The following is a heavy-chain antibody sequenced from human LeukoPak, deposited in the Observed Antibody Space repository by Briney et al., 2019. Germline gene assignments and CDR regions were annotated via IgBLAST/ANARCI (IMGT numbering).Heavy chain of an antibody. CDR3: ATNSGYDYLLPFDY. V-gene: IGHV3-30-3*01. J-gene: IGHJ4*02. CDR2: ISYDGSNE. Sequence: PGGSLRLSCAASGFTFSNHTMHWVRQAPGKGLEWVAVISYDGSNEYYADSEKGRFTISRHISKNTLYLQMNSLRADDTAVYFCATNSGYDYLLPFDYWGQGTLVTVSS. CDR1: GFTFSNHT. D-gene: IGHD5-12*01.